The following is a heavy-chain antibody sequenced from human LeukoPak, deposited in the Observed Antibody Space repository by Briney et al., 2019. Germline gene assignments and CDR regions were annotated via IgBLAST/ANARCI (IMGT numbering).Heavy chain of an antibody. V-gene: IGHV3-23*01. Sequence: PGGSLRLSCAAAGFTFSDYGMNWVRQAPGKGLERVSGISGSGISTYYADSVKGRFTISRDNSKNTLYLQMSSLRVEDTAVYYCAKDWTGTKPFDLWGRGTLVTVSS. CDR1: GFTFSDYG. CDR3: AKDWTGTKPFDL. J-gene: IGHJ2*01. D-gene: IGHD3/OR15-3a*01. CDR2: ISGSGIST.